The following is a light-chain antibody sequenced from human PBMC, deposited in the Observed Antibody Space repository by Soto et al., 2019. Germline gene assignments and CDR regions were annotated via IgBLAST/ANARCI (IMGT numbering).Light chain of an antibody. CDR1: QSVLFTSNNKNY. CDR2: WAS. J-gene: IGKJ4*01. CDR3: QHYYTTQVT. Sequence: DIVMTQSPDSLAVSLGERATIKCKSSQSVLFTSNNKNYLGWFQQKPRQPPKLLLSWASTRESGVPDRFSGSGSGTYLTLTSSSLQAEDVAVYDCQHYYTTQVTGGGGTDVDIK. V-gene: IGKV4-1*01.